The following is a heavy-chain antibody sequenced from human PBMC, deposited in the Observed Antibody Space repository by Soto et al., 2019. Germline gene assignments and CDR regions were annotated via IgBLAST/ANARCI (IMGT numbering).Heavy chain of an antibody. CDR1: GFTFSDYY. V-gene: IGHV3-11*01. Sequence: QVQLVESGGSLVKPGGSLRLSCAASGFTFSDYYMSWIRRAPGKGLEWVSYISDSGSSIYYADSVKGRFTISRDNAKNSLSLQMNSLRAEDTAVYYCARGISMVVVITPPGIDVWGQGTTVTVSS. CDR3: ARGISMVVVITPPGIDV. CDR2: ISDSGSSI. J-gene: IGHJ6*02. D-gene: IGHD3-22*01.